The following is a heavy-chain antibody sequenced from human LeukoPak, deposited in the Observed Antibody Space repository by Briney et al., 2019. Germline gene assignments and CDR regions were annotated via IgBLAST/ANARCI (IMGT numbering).Heavy chain of an antibody. CDR2: ISYDGSNR. CDR1: EFTFTNYG. J-gene: IGHJ5*02. V-gene: IGHV3-30*03. D-gene: IGHD3-9*01. Sequence: PGGSLRLSCAASEFTFTNYGMHWVRQAPGKGLEWVAVISYDGSNRYYGDSVKGRFTISRDNSKNTLYLQMNSLRAEDTAVYYCAREVLYYDILTGYYRGGWFDPWGQGTLVTVSS. CDR3: AREVLYYDILTGYYRGGWFDP.